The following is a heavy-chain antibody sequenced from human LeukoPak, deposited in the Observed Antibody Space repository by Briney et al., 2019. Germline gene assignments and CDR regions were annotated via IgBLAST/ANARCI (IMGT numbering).Heavy chain of an antibody. J-gene: IGHJ4*02. CDR3: ARHYCSGGSCHFDY. V-gene: IGHV3-11*01. CDR1: GFTFSDYY. D-gene: IGHD2-15*01. CDR2: ISSSGSTI. Sequence: GGSLRLSCAASGFTFSDYYMSWIRQAPGKGLEWVSYISSSGSTIYYADSVKGRFTISRDNAKNSLYLQMNSLRAKDTAVYYCARHYCSGGSCHFDYWGQGTLVTVSS.